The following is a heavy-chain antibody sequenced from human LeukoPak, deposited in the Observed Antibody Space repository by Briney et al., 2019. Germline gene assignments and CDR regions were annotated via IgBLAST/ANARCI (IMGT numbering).Heavy chain of an antibody. D-gene: IGHD3-16*02. Sequence: PAGSLRLSCAASGFTFDDYGMSWVRHAPGKGLEWGSDINWNGDSTVYADSVKGRFTISRDNAKNSLYLQMNSLRAEDTALYYCARRESSYQNYYYYYHMDVWGKGTTVTVSS. CDR2: INWNGDST. CDR3: ARRESSYQNYYYYYHMDV. V-gene: IGHV3-20*04. CDR1: GFTFDDYG. J-gene: IGHJ6*03.